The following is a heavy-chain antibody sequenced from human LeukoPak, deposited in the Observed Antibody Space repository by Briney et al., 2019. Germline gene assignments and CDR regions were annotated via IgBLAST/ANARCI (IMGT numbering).Heavy chain of an antibody. CDR2: TYHWSKWFN. Sequence: SQTLSLTCAISGDSVTSGIWNWIRQSPSRGLEWLGRTYHWSKWFNDYAVSVESRMTINADTSRNQFSLQQNSVTPEDTAVYYCARDLHGSRGEFDYWGQGTLVTVSS. V-gene: IGHV6-1*01. J-gene: IGHJ4*02. D-gene: IGHD3-16*01. CDR1: GDSVTSGI. CDR3: ARDLHGSRGEFDY.